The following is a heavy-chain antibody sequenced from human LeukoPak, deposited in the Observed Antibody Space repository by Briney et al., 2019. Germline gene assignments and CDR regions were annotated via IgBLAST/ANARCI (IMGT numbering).Heavy chain of an antibody. CDR2: MNPNSGNT. CDR1: GYTFTSYD. CDR3: ARGLFFSPGIAAVKVVGY. Sequence: ASVKVSCKASGYTFTSYDINWVRQAAGQGLEWMGWMNPNSGNTDYAQKFQGRVTMTRTTSISTAYMELSSLRSEDTAVYYCARGLFFSPGIAAVKVVGYWGQGTLVTVSS. J-gene: IGHJ4*02. V-gene: IGHV1-8*01. D-gene: IGHD6-13*01.